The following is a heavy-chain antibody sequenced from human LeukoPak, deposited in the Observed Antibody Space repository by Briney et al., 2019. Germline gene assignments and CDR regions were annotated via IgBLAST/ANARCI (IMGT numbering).Heavy chain of an antibody. Sequence: GGSLRLSCAASGFTFSNAWMSWVRQAPGKGLEWVGRIKSKTDGGTTDYAAPVKGRFTISRDDSKNTLYLQMNSLKTEDTAVYYCRCIRYFDWTFDYWGQGTLVTVSS. D-gene: IGHD3-9*01. V-gene: IGHV3-15*01. CDR2: IKSKTDGGTT. CDR1: GFTFSNAW. J-gene: IGHJ4*02. CDR3: RCIRYFDWTFDY.